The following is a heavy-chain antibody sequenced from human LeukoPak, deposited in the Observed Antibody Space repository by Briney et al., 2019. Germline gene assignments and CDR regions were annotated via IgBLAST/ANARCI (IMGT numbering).Heavy chain of an antibody. D-gene: IGHD1-20*01. CDR3: ARDPLGVTGPSGHY. CDR1: GYTFTSYD. CDR2: MNPNSGNT. J-gene: IGHJ4*02. Sequence: AASVKVSCKASGYTFTSYDINWVRQATGQGLEWMGWMNPNSGNTGYAQKFQGRVTITRNTSISTAYMELSSPRSEDTAVYYCARDPLGVTGPSGHYWGQGTLVTVSS. V-gene: IGHV1-8*03.